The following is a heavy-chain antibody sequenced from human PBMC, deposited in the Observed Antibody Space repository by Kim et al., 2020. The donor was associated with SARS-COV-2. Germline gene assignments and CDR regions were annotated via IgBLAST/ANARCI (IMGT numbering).Heavy chain of an antibody. CDR2: IWFDGSNA. Sequence: GGSLRLSCTPSGFTFKNYAMHWVRQAPGKGLELVAVIWFDGSNAFYEDSVKGRFTISRDNSKNILYLHMNSLRAEDTAVYYCAKAGSVGTYYYYGLDVWGQGTTVTVSS. D-gene: IGHD7-27*01. V-gene: IGHV3-33*06. CDR3: AKAGSVGTYYYYGLDV. CDR1: GFTFKNYA. J-gene: IGHJ6*02.